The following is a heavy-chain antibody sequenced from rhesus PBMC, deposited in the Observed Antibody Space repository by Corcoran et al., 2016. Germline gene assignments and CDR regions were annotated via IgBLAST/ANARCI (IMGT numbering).Heavy chain of an antibody. D-gene: IGHD4-29*01. Sequence: QVQLQESGPGLVKPSETLSPTCGVSGDSSSSYWWSWIRQPPGKGLEWVGEINGNSGSTSYNPSLKSRLTISKDGSKNQFSLKLSSVTAADTALYFCARYNAGSSSLDVWGRGVLVTVSS. CDR1: GDSSSSYW. J-gene: IGHJ5-2*02. V-gene: IGHV4-80*01. CDR2: INGNSGST. CDR3: ARYNAGSSSLDV.